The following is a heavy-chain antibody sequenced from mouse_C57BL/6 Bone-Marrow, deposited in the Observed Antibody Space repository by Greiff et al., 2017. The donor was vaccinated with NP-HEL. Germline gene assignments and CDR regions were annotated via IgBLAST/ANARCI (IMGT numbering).Heavy chain of an antibody. V-gene: IGHV5-4*01. J-gene: IGHJ3*01. CDR1: GFTFSSYA. D-gene: IGHD2-3*01. CDR3: ARDGYYGAY. Sequence: EVKLVESGGGLVKPGGSLKLSCAASGFTFSSYAMSWVRQTPEKRLEWVATISDGGSYIYYPDNVKGRFTISRDNAKNNLYLQMSHLKSEDTAMYYCARDGYYGAYWGQGTLVTVSA. CDR2: ISDGGSYI.